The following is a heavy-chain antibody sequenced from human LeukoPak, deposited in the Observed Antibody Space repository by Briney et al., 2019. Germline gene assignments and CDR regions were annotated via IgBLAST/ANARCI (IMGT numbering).Heavy chain of an antibody. D-gene: IGHD2-8*02. CDR2: IYYSGST. Sequence: SETLSPTCTVSGGSIRSYYWSWIRQPPGKGLEWIGYIYYSGSTNYNPSLESRVTISVDTSKNQFSLKLSSVTAADTAVYYCARATTAYCTGGICPNFDYWGQGTLVTVSS. CDR3: ARATTAYCTGGICPNFDY. V-gene: IGHV4-59*01. CDR1: GGSIRSYY. J-gene: IGHJ4*02.